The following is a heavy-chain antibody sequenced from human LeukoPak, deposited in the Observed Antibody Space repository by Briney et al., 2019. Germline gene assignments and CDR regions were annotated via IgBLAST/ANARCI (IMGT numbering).Heavy chain of an antibody. CDR3: ARGRAVAGDFDY. V-gene: IGHV4-34*01. D-gene: IGHD6-19*01. Sequence: SETLSLTCAVYGGSFSGYYWSWIRQPPGKGLEWIGEINHSGSTNYNPSLKSRVTISVDTSKNQFSLKLSSVTAADTAVYYCARGRAVAGDFDYWGQGTLVTVSS. J-gene: IGHJ4*02. CDR1: GGSFSGYY. CDR2: INHSGST.